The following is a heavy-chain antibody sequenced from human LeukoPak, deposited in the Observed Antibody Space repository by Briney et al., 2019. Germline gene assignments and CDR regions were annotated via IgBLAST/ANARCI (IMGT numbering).Heavy chain of an antibody. CDR3: ARETWIQLCLDY. J-gene: IGHJ4*02. D-gene: IGHD5-18*01. Sequence: GGSLRLSCAASGFTFSSHWMSWVRQAPGKGLEWVANIKQDGSAKYYVDSVRGRFTISRDNAKTSLYLQMNSLRAEDTAVYYCARETWIQLCLDYWGQGTLVTVSS. CDR2: IKQDGSAK. CDR1: GFTFSSHW. V-gene: IGHV3-7*01.